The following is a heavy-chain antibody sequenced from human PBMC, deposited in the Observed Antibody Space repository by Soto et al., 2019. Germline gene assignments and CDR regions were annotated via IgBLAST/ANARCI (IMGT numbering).Heavy chain of an antibody. V-gene: IGHV3-23*01. CDR2: ISGSGGST. CDR1: GFTFISYA. CDR3: AKAERITMVRGVIIRETRYYYYMDV. Sequence: GGSLRLSCAASGFTFISYAMSWVRQAPGKGLEWVSAISGSGGSTYYADSAKGRFTISRDNSKNTLYLQMNSLRAEDTAVYYCAKAERITMVRGVIIRETRYYYYMDVWGKGTTVTVSS. J-gene: IGHJ6*03. D-gene: IGHD3-10*01.